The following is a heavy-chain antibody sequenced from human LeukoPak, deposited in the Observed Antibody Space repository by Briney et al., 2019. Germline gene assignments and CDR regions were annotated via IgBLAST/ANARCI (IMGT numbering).Heavy chain of an antibody. Sequence: NTSETLSLTCAVYGGSFSGYYWSWIRQPPGKGLEWIGEINHSGSTNYNPSLKSRVTISVDTSKNQFSLKLSSVTAADTAVYYCARQQWLARGYYYYYGMDVWGQRTTVTVSS. D-gene: IGHD6-19*01. CDR2: INHSGST. CDR1: GGSFSGYY. V-gene: IGHV4-34*01. J-gene: IGHJ6*02. CDR3: ARQQWLARGYYYYYGMDV.